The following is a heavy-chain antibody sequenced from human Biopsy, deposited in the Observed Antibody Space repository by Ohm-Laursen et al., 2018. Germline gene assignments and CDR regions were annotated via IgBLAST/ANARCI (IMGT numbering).Heavy chain of an antibody. J-gene: IGHJ6*02. V-gene: IGHV2-70*04. Sequence: TQTLTLTGSFSGFSLSSTGMRISWVRQPPGKALERLVRLDRDDAKIYNGSLNTRLTISKDTSENHEVLTQPDVDPVDTATYYCARIPILVVPAAIVYRHRRHLQGLDVWGQGTTVIVSS. CDR2: LDRDDAK. CDR1: GFSLSSTGMR. D-gene: IGHD2-2*02. CDR3: ARIPILVVPAAIVYRHRRHLQGLDV.